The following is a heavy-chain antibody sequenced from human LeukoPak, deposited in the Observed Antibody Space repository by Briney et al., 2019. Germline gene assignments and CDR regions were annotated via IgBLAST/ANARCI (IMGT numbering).Heavy chain of an antibody. CDR1: GYSFTSYW. J-gene: IGHJ6*03. D-gene: IGHD3-10*01. CDR2: IYPGDSDT. CDR3: ALYGSGSYDKGDYYYYMDA. Sequence: GESLKISCKGSGYSFTSYWIGWVRQMPGKGLEWMGIIYPGDSDTRYSPSFQGQVTISADKSISTAFLQWSSLKAPDTAMYYCALYGSGSYDKGDYYYYMDAWGKGTTVTVSS. V-gene: IGHV5-51*01.